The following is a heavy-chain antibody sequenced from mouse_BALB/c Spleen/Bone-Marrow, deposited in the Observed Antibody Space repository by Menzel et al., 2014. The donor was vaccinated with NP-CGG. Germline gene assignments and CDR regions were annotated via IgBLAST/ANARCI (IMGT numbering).Heavy chain of an antibody. CDR3: ARLSYYGLTDY. Sequence: VQLKQSGGGLVQPGGSLKLSCTASGFDFSRYWMSWVRQAPGKGLQWIGEINPESSTINYTPSLKDKFIISGDNAKNTLYLQMSKVRSEDTALYYCARLSYYGLTDYWGQGTTLTVSS. CDR2: INPESSTI. V-gene: IGHV4-1*02. D-gene: IGHD1-2*01. CDR1: GFDFSRYW. J-gene: IGHJ2*01.